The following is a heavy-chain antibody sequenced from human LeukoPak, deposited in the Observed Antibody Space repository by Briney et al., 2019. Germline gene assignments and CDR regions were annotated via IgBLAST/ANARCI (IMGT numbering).Heavy chain of an antibody. CDR1: GYTFTSYD. V-gene: IGHV1-8*01. CDR3: ARGSNRYYDILTGYYGYFDY. CDR2: MNPNSGNT. D-gene: IGHD3-9*01. J-gene: IGHJ4*02. Sequence: ASVKVSCKASGYTFTSYDINWVRRATGQGLEWMGWMNPNSGNTGYAQKFQGRVTMTRSTSISTAYMELSSLRSEDTAVYYCARGSNRYYDILTGYYGYFDYWGQGTLVTVSS.